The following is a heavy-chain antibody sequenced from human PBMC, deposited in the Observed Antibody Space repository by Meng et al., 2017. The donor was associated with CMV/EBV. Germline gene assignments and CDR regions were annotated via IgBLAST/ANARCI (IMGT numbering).Heavy chain of an antibody. D-gene: IGHD3-10*01. J-gene: IGHJ4*02. CDR1: GFTFSNAW. Sequence: GESLKISCAASGFTFSNAWMSRVRQAPGKGLEWVGRIKSEADGGTTDYAAPVKGRFTISRDDSKNTLYLQMNSLKTEDTAVYYCTTSTMVRGVTPHWGQGTLVTVSS. CDR2: IKSEADGGTT. CDR3: TTSTMVRGVTPH. V-gene: IGHV3-15*01.